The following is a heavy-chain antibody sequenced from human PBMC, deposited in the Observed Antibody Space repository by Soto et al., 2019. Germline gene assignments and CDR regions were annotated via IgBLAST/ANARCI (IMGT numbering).Heavy chain of an antibody. V-gene: IGHV3-43*01. CDR3: AKDIGCGSGYSDYYYGMDV. D-gene: IGHD2-15*01. CDR1: GLTIDDYT. CDR2: ISWDGRST. J-gene: IGHJ6*02. Sequence: SPRPSCAASGLTIDDYTLHWVRQAPGNRLEWVPLISWDGRSTYYADSVKGRFTISRDNSKNSLYLQMNSLRTEDTALYYCAKDIGCGSGYSDYYYGMDVWGQGSTVTVSS.